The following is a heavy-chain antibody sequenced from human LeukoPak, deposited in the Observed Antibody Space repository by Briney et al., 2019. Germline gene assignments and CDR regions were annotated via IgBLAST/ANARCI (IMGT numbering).Heavy chain of an antibody. CDR2: INAGNGNT. CDR1: GYTFTSYA. Sequence: ASVKVSCKASGYTFTSYAMHWVRQAPGQRLEWMGWINAGNGNTKYSQKFQGRVTITRDTSASTAYMELSSLRSEDTAVYYCARVGIVVVPAAMLYYWGQGTLVTVSS. CDR3: ARVGIVVVPAAMLYY. D-gene: IGHD2-2*01. J-gene: IGHJ4*02. V-gene: IGHV1-3*01.